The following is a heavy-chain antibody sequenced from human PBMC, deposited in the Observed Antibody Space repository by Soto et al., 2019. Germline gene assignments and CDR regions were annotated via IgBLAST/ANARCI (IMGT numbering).Heavy chain of an antibody. V-gene: IGHV3-30*18. D-gene: IGHD6-25*01. CDR3: AKDRRPNYYYGMDV. CDR2: ISYDGSNK. Sequence: QVQLVESGGGVVQPGRSLRLSCAASGFTFSSYGMHWVRQAPGKGLEWVAVISYDGSNKYYADSVKGRLTISRDNSKNTLYLQMNSLRAEDTGVYYCAKDRRPNYYYGMDVWGQGTTVTVSS. CDR1: GFTFSSYG. J-gene: IGHJ6*02.